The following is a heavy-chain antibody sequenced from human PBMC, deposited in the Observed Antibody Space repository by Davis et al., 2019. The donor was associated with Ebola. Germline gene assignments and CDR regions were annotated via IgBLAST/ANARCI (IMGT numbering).Heavy chain of an antibody. CDR3: ARNRRGYGYYYYGMDV. J-gene: IGHJ6*02. CDR2: INHSGST. Sequence: MPSETLSLTCAVYGGSFSGYYWSRIRQPPGKGLEWIGEINHSGSTNYNPSLKSRVTISVDTSKNQFSLKLSSVTAADTAVYYCARNRRGYGYYYYGMDVWGQGTTVTVSS. V-gene: IGHV4-34*01. CDR1: GGSFSGYY. D-gene: IGHD5-12*01.